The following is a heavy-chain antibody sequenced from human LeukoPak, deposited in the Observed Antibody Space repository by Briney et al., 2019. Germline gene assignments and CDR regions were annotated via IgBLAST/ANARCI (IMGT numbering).Heavy chain of an antibody. CDR1: GGSISSYY. V-gene: IGHV4-59*08. Sequence: PSETLSLTCTVSGGSISSYYWSWIRQPPGKGLEWIGYIYYSGSTNYNPSLKRRVTISVDTSKNQFSLKLSSVTAADTAVYYCARLMRNWYFDLWGRGTLVTVSS. CDR3: ARLMRNWYFDL. CDR2: IYYSGST. J-gene: IGHJ2*01.